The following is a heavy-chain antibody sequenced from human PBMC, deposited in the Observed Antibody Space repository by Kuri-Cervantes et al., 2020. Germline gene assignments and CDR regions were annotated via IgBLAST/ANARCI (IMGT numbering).Heavy chain of an antibody. V-gene: IGHV4-38-2*02. CDR3: ARGVFKWLRSQTYYFDY. CDR2: LYHSGGT. Sequence: SETLSLTCTVSSYSISSGSYWAWIRQSPGKGLQWIGSLYHSGGTYHTPSLKGRVTIAVDTSKNQFSLKLSSVTAADTAVYYCARGVFKWLRSQTYYFDYWGQGTLVTVSS. J-gene: IGHJ4*02. D-gene: IGHD5-12*01. CDR1: SYSISSGSY.